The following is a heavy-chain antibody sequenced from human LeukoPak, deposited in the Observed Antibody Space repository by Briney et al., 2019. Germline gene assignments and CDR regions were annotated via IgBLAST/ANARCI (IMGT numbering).Heavy chain of an antibody. V-gene: IGHV4-61*02. D-gene: IGHD2-2*02. J-gene: IGHJ3*02. CDR1: GGSISSGGYY. CDR3: ARDAAPNPEVVPAAIGWGHNAFAI. CDR2: IYTSGST. Sequence: SETLSLTCTVSGGSISSGGYYWSWIRQPAGEGLEWIGRIYTSGSTNYNPSLKSRVTISVDTSKNQFSLKLSSVTAADTAVYYCARDAAPNPEVVPAAIGWGHNAFAIWGQGTMVTVSS.